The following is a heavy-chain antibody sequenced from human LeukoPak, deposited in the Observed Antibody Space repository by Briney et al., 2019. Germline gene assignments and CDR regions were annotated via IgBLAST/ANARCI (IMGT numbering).Heavy chain of an antibody. CDR3: VKDGPDILTGYYKLVFDY. D-gene: IGHD3-9*01. CDR1: GFTFSRYA. V-gene: IGHV3-64D*06. CDR2: ISINGGST. J-gene: IGHJ4*02. Sequence: GGSLRLPCSGSGFTFSRYAMHWVRQAPGKGLEYVSAISINGGSTYYADSVKGRFTISRDNSKNTLYFQMSGLRAEDTAVYYCVKDGPDILTGYYKLVFDYWGQGTLVTVSS.